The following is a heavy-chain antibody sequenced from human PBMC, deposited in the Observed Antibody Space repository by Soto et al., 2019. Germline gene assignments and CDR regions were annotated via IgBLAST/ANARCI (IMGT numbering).Heavy chain of an antibody. CDR2: IYYSGST. Sequence: SETLSLTCTVSGGSITTGGYYWGWIRQPPGKGLEWIGSIYYSGSTYYNPSLKSRVTISVDTSKNQFSLKLSSVTAADTAVYYCARTMVRGVTALYNWFDPWGRGTLVTVSS. J-gene: IGHJ5*02. CDR3: ARTMVRGVTALYNWFDP. V-gene: IGHV4-39*01. CDR1: GGSITTGGYY. D-gene: IGHD3-10*01.